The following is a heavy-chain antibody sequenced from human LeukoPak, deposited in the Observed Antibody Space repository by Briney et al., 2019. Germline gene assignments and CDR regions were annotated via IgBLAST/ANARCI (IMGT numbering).Heavy chain of an antibody. CDR2: ISSNGVSR. V-gene: IGHV3-23*01. Sequence: PGGSLRLSCEVSEFTLSNYYTAWVRQAPGKGLEWVSAISSNGVSRTYADPARGRFTISKDNSNNALFLEMDSLRVEDTAIYYCAKGRISFWYFDLWGRGTPVSVSS. CDR1: EFTLSNYY. CDR3: AKGRISFWYFDL. J-gene: IGHJ2*01.